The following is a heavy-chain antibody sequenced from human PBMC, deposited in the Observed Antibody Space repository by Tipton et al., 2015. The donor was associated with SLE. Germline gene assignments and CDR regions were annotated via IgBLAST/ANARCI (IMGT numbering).Heavy chain of an antibody. D-gene: IGHD4-17*01. CDR2: IHSGGSGT. Sequence: SLRLSCLGSGFTFSSYAMSWVRQAPGKGLEWVSVIHSGGSGTYYADSVKGRFTISRDDSKNTLYLQMNSLRAEDTALYYCAKNYGVNWGQGTLVTVSS. J-gene: IGHJ4*02. CDR1: GFTFSSYA. CDR3: AKNYGVN. V-gene: IGHV3-23*03.